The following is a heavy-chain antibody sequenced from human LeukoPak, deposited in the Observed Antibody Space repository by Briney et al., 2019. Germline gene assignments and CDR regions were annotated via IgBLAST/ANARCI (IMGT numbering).Heavy chain of an antibody. CDR3: ARDQAVAGTGMDV. J-gene: IGHJ6*02. V-gene: IGHV3-21*01. Sequence: GGSLRLSCAASGFTFSSYSMNWVRQAPGKGLEWVSSISSSSSYIYYADSVKGRFTISRDNAKNSLYLQMNSLRAEDTAVYYCARDQAVAGTGMDVWGQGTTVTISS. CDR2: ISSSSSYI. CDR1: GFTFSSYS. D-gene: IGHD6-19*01.